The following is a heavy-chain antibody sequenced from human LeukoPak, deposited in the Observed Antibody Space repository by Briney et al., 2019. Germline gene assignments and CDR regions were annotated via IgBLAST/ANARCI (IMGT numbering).Heavy chain of an antibody. CDR2: ISGSGGST. CDR1: GFTFSSYA. V-gene: IGHV3-23*01. CDR3: AKGVTGVAGRHYFDY. D-gene: IGHD6-19*01. Sequence: GGSLRLSCAASGFTFSSYAMSWVRQAPGKGLEWVSAISGSGGSTYYADSVKGRFTISRDNSKNTLDLQMNSLRAEDTAVYYCAKGVTGVAGRHYFDYWGREPWSPSPQ. J-gene: IGHJ4*02.